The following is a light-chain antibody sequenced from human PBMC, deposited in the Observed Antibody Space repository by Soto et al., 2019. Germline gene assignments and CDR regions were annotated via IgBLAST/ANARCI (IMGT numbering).Light chain of an antibody. J-gene: IGKJ2*02. Sequence: EIVLTQSPGTLSLSPGERATLSCRASQSVDSSYLAWYQQKPGQAPRLLIYSASSRATGIPDRFSGSGSGTDFSLTICSLEPEDFQVSYCQLYCLSPPCCPFGQVTKLEL. V-gene: IGKV3-20*01. CDR3: QLYCLSPPCCP. CDR2: SAS. CDR1: QSVDSSY.